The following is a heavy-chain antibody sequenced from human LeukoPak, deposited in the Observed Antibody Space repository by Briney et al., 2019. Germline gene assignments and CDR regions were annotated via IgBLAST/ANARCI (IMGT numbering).Heavy chain of an antibody. CDR1: GFTFATYT. CDR2: ISGSGGST. V-gene: IGHV3-23*01. D-gene: IGHD3-16*01. CDR3: AKAGAGGSSYDY. Sequence: PGGSLRLSCAASGFTFATYTMGWVRQAPGQGLEWVSDISGSGGSTYYADSVRGRFTISRDNSRNTLFLQMNSLRAEDTAIYHCAKAGAGGSSYDYWGQGTLVTVSS. J-gene: IGHJ4*02.